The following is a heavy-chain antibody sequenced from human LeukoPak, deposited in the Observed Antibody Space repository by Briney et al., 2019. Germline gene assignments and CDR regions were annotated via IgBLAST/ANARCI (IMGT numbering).Heavy chain of an antibody. CDR2: INSGGSST. CDR3: ARDERDYYDSSGYYDLFDY. J-gene: IGHJ4*02. V-gene: IGHV3-74*01. CDR1: GFTFSSYW. Sequence: SGGSLRLSCAASGFTFSSYWMHWVRQAPGKGLVWVSRINSGGSSTSYADSVKGRFTISRDNAKNTLYLQMNSLRAEDTAVYYCARDERDYYDSSGYYDLFDYWGQGTLVTVSP. D-gene: IGHD3-22*01.